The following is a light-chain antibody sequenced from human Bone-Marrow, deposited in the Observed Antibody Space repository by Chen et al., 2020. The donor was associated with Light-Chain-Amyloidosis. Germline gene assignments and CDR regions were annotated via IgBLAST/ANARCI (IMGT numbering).Light chain of an antibody. CDR1: NIGSTS. V-gene: IGLV3-21*02. CDR2: DDS. CDR3: QVWDRSSDRPV. Sequence: SYVLTQPSSVSVAPGQTATIACGGNNIGSTSVHWYQQTPGQAPLLVVYDDSDRPSGIPERLSGSNSGHTATLTISRVEAGYEADYYCQVWDRSSDRPVFGRGTKLTVL. J-gene: IGLJ3*02.